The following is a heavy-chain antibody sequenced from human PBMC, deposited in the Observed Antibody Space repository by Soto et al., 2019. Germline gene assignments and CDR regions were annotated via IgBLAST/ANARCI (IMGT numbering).Heavy chain of an antibody. D-gene: IGHD6-13*01. CDR2: ISAYNGNT. Sequence: ASVKVSCKASGYTFTSYGISWVRQAPGQGLEWMGWISAYNGNTNYAQKLQGRVTMTTDTSTSTAYMELRSLRSDDTAVYYCARVSRAASHDAFDIWGQGTMVTVSS. CDR1: GYTFTSYG. J-gene: IGHJ3*02. V-gene: IGHV1-18*01. CDR3: ARVSRAASHDAFDI.